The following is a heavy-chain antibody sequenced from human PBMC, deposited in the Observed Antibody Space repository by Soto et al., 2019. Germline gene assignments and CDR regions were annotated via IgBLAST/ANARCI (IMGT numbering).Heavy chain of an antibody. D-gene: IGHD1-7*01. J-gene: IGHJ6*03. CDR2: IKSKTDGGTT. Sequence: GSLRLSWEASRFTFSNAWISWVRPSPWKWLEWVGRIKSKTDGGTTDYAAPVKGRFTISRDDSKNTLYLQMNSLKTEDTAVYYCTTETTDYYYMDVWGKGTTVTVSS. CDR1: RFTFSNAW. V-gene: IGHV3-15*01. CDR3: TTETTDYYYMDV.